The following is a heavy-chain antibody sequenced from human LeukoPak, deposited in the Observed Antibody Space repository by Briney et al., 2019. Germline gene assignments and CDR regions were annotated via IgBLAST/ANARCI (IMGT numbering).Heavy chain of an antibody. J-gene: IGHJ4*02. CDR2: INPNSGGT. CDR1: GYTFTGYY. D-gene: IGHD5-24*01. CDR3: ARPSRWLQYLYFDY. V-gene: IGHV1-2*06. Sequence: ASVNVSCKASGYTFTGYYMHWVRQAPGQGLEWMGRINPNSGGTNYAQKFQGRVTITRDTSASTAYMELSSLRSEDTAVYYCARPSRWLQYLYFDYWGQGTLVTVSS.